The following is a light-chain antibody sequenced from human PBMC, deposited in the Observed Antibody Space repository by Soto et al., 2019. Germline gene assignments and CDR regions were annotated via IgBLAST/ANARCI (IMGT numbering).Light chain of an antibody. CDR3: QSYDSSLSAYV. Sequence: QSVLTQPPSVSGAPGQRVTISCTGSSSNIGAGYDVHWYQQLPGTAPKLLIYGNSNRPSGVPDRFSGSKSGTSASLAITGLQAADEADYSCQSYDSSLSAYVFGTATKATVL. CDR1: SSNIGAGYD. V-gene: IGLV1-40*01. J-gene: IGLJ1*01. CDR2: GNS.